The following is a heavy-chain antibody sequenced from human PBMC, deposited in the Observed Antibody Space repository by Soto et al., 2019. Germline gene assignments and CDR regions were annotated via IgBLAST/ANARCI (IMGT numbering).Heavy chain of an antibody. J-gene: IGHJ4*02. V-gene: IGHV3-23*01. CDR1: GFPFSSYS. Sequence: VQLLESGGALVQSGGSLRLSCAASGFPFSSYSMTWVRQAPGKGLEWVSAITGSGGGTYYADSVKGRFTISRDNSKNTLYLQMNSLRVEDTAVYYCAKWELPDYWGQGTLVTVSS. CDR3: AKWELPDY. D-gene: IGHD1-26*01. CDR2: ITGSGGGT.